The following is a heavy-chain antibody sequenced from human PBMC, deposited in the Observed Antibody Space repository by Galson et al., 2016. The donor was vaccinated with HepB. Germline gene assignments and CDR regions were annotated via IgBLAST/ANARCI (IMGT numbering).Heavy chain of an antibody. CDR2: IKNKPAGGKT. CDR1: GFTFSDAW. Sequence: SLRLSCAASGFTFSDAWMSWVRQAPGKGLEWVGRIKNKPAGGKTDYAVPVKGRFTISRDDSENTLYLQMDSLKTEDTGVYYCTTYRSDGWTWGQGTLVTVSS. D-gene: IGHD6-19*01. J-gene: IGHJ5*02. V-gene: IGHV3-15*01. CDR3: TTYRSDGWT.